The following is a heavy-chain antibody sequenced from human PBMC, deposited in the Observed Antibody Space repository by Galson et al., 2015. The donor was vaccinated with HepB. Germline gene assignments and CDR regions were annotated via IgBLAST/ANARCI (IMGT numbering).Heavy chain of an antibody. D-gene: IGHD1-1*01. CDR2: ISSNGGST. Sequence: SLRLSCAASGFTFSSYAMHWVRQAPGKGLEYVSAISSNGGSTYYADSVKGRFTISRDNSKNTLYLQMSSLRAEDTAVYYCVSGVNWACNYWGQGALVTVSS. CDR1: GFTFSSYA. CDR3: VSGVNWACNY. J-gene: IGHJ4*02. V-gene: IGHV3-64D*06.